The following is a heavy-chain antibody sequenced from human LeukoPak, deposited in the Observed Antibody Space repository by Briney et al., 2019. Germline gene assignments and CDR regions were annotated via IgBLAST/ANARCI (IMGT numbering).Heavy chain of an antibody. V-gene: IGHV4-4*07. Sequence: SETLSLSCTVSGGSISSYYWRWIRQPAEKGLEWIGRIYTSGSTNYNPSLKSRVTISVDTSKNQFSLKLSSVTAADTAVYYCARYGRYSSSWYLRWFDPWGQGTLVTVSS. CDR1: GGSISSYY. J-gene: IGHJ5*02. CDR3: ARYGRYSSSWYLRWFDP. D-gene: IGHD6-13*01. CDR2: IYTSGST.